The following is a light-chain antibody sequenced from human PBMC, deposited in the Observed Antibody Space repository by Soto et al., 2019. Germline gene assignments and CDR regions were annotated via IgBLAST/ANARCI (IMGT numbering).Light chain of an antibody. J-gene: IGKJ2*01. CDR1: QSVLWSSDNKNY. CDR2: WAS. Sequence: DIVMTQSPDSLAVSLGERATTNCKSSQSVLWSSDNKNYLAWYQQNPGQPPKLLISWASTRECGVPDRFSGRGSGTDFTLTISSLQAEDVAVYYCQQYYGPPNTFGQGTKLEIK. V-gene: IGKV4-1*01. CDR3: QQYYGPPNT.